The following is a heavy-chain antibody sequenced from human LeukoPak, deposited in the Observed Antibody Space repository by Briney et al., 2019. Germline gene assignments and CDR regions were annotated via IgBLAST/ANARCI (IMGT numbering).Heavy chain of an antibody. CDR3: AKDITHRSGWYWDYYYGMDV. D-gene: IGHD6-19*01. CDR1: GFTFDDYA. CDR2: ISWDGGST. Sequence: GGSLRLSCAASGFTFDDYAMHWVRQAPGKGLEWVSLISWDGGSTYYADSVKGRFTISRDNSKNSLYLQMNGLRAEDTALYYCAKDITHRSGWYWDYYYGMDVWGQGTTVTVSS. V-gene: IGHV3-43D*03. J-gene: IGHJ6*02.